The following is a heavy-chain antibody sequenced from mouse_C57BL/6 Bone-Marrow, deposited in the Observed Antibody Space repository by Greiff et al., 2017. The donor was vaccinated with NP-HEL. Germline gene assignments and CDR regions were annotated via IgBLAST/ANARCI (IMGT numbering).Heavy chain of an antibody. D-gene: IGHD2-2*01. J-gene: IGHJ2*01. Sequence: QVQLQQPGAELVMPGASVKLSCKASGYTFTSYWMHWVKQRPGQGLEWIGEIDPSDSYTNYNQKFKGKSTLTVDKSSSTAYMQLSSLTSEDSAVYCCTSDYGYDYFDYWGQGTTLTVSS. V-gene: IGHV1-69*01. CDR3: TSDYGYDYFDY. CDR2: IDPSDSYT. CDR1: GYTFTSYW.